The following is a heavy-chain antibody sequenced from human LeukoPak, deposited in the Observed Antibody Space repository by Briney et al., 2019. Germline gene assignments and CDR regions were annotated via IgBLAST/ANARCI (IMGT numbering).Heavy chain of an antibody. D-gene: IGHD3-3*01. V-gene: IGHV1-69*13. J-gene: IGHJ4*02. CDR2: IIPIFGTA. CDR3: ARDRNDFWSGSRFDY. Sequence: SVKVSCKASGGTFSSYDISWVRQAPGQGLEWMGGIIPIFGTANYAQKFQGRVTITADESTSTAYMELSSLRSEDTAVYYCARDRNDFWSGSRFDYWGQGTLVTVSS. CDR1: GGTFSSYD.